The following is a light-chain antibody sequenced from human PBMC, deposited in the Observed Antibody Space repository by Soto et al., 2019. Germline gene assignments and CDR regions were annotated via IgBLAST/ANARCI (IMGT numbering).Light chain of an antibody. CDR2: GAS. CDR3: QQYGSSGA. J-gene: IGKJ1*01. Sequence: EIVLTQSPGTLSLSPWERATLSWRASQSVSSSYLAWYQQKPGQAPRLLIYGASSRATGIPDRFSGSGSGTDFTVPISRLEPEDFAVYYCQQYGSSGAFGQGTKVDIK. V-gene: IGKV3-20*01. CDR1: QSVSSSY.